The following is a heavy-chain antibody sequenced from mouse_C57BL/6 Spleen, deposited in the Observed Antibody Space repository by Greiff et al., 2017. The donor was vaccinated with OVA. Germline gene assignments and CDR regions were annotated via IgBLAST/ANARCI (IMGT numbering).Heavy chain of an antibody. D-gene: IGHD1-2*01. J-gene: IGHJ2*01. CDR3: ARSDSLLPFFDY. CDR2: INPSSGYT. CDR1: GYTFTSYT. Sequence: VQLVESGAELARPGASVKMSCKASGYTFTSYTMHWVKQRPGQGLEWIGYINPSSGYTKYNQKFKDKATLTADKSSSTAYMQLSSLTSEDSAVYYCARSDSLLPFFDYWGQGTTLTVSS. V-gene: IGHV1-4*01.